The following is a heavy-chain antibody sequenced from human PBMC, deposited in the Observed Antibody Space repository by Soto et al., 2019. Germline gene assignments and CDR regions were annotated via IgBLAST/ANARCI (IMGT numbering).Heavy chain of an antibody. CDR3: ATGAGTSSGPRREYNWFDP. V-gene: IGHV4-31*03. Sequence: QVQLQESGPGLVKPSQTLSLTCTVSGGSISSGGYYWSWIRQHPGKGLEWIGYIYYSGSTYYNPSLKSRVTISVDTSKNQFSLKLSSVTAADTAVYYCATGAGTSSGPRREYNWFDPWGQGTLVTVSS. CDR2: IYYSGST. J-gene: IGHJ5*02. CDR1: GGSISSGGYY. D-gene: IGHD3-22*01.